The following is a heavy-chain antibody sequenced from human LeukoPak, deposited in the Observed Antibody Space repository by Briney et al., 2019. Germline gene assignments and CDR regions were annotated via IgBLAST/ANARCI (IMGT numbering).Heavy chain of an antibody. CDR3: ARDLRHIVVVPAAIRGSRHAFDI. CDR2: ISSSSSYI. D-gene: IGHD2-2*02. J-gene: IGHJ3*02. V-gene: IGHV3-21*01. CDR1: GFTFSSYS. Sequence: GGSLRLSCAASGFTFSSYSMNWVRQAPGKGLEWVSSISSSSSYIYYADSVKGRFTISRDNAKNSLYLQMNSLRAEDTAVYYCARDLRHIVVVPAAIRGSRHAFDIWDQGTMVTVSS.